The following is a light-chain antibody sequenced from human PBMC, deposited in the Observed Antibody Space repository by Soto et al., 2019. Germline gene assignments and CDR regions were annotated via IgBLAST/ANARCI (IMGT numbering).Light chain of an antibody. Sequence: SYELTQPPSVSVAPGKTARITCGGNNIGSNSVHWYQQRPGQAPVLVIYYDTDRPSGIPERFSGSNSGNTATLTISRVEAGDEADYYCQVWDSNYDHPVFGGGTQLTVL. CDR1: NIGSNS. CDR3: QVWDSNYDHPV. V-gene: IGLV3-21*04. J-gene: IGLJ2*01. CDR2: YDT.